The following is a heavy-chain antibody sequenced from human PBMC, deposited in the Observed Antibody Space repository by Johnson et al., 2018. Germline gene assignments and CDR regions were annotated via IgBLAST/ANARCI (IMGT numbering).Heavy chain of an antibody. CDR2: MNPHSGDS. V-gene: IGHV1-8*01. J-gene: IGHJ3*02. CDR1: GYTFTSYV. D-gene: IGHD1-26*01. CDR3: LSGSYYAFDI. Sequence: VQLVESGAEVKEPGASVKVSCKASGYTFTSYVLNWVRQASGQGLEWMGWMNPHSGDSGYAKKFQGRVTMTRDTSLSTAYMELSSLRSEDTAVYYCLSGSYYAFDIWGQGTMVTVSS.